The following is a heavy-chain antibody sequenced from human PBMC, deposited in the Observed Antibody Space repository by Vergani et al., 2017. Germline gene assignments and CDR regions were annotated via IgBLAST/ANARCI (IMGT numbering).Heavy chain of an antibody. D-gene: IGHD5-12*01. Sequence: QLQLQESGPGLVKPSETLSLTCTVSGGSISSSSYYWGWIRQPPGKGLEWIGSIYTSGSTNYNPSLKSRVTISVDTSKNQFSLKLSSVTAADTAVYYCARGGIVATMDWFDPWGQGTLVTVSS. CDR1: GGSISSSSYY. V-gene: IGHV4-39*07. CDR3: ARGGIVATMDWFDP. CDR2: IYTSGST. J-gene: IGHJ5*02.